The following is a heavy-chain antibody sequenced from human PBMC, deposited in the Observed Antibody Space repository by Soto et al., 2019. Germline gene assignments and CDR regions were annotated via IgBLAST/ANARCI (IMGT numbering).Heavy chain of an antibody. D-gene: IGHD3-22*01. CDR3: ARDWVYYDSSGYYH. CDR2: ISSSSSYI. CDR1: GFTFSSYS. Sequence: PGGSLRLSCAASGFTFSSYSMNWVRQAPGKGLEWVSSISSSSSYIYYADSVKRRFTISRDNAKNSLYLQMNSLRAEDTAVYYCARDWVYYDSSGYYHWGQGTRVTVSS. V-gene: IGHV3-21*01. J-gene: IGHJ4*02.